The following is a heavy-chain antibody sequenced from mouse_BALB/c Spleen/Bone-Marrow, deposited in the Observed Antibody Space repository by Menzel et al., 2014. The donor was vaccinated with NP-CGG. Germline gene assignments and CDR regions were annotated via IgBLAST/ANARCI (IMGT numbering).Heavy chain of an antibody. CDR2: INPSSDYT. CDR3: AREGLRAWFVY. J-gene: IGHJ3*01. Sequence: VQLQQSAAELARPGASVKMSCKASGYTFTSYTIHWVKQRPGQGLEWIGYINPSSDYTNYNQKFKDKATLTADKSSSTAYMQLSSLTSEDSAVYYCAREGLRAWFVYWGQGTLVTVSA. CDR1: GYTFTSYT. D-gene: IGHD2-4*01. V-gene: IGHV1-4*01.